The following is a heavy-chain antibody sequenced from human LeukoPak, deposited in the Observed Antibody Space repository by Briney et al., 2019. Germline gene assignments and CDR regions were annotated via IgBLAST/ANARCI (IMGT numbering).Heavy chain of an antibody. D-gene: IGHD2-8*01. CDR2: VSLSGLT. V-gene: IGHV4-4*02. CDR3: SRENGAFSPFGY. CDR1: CHSITSTNW. Sequence: SETLSLTCGVPCHSITSTNWWSWGRQPPGQGLEWIGEVSLSGLTNYNPSLSSRVIMALDTSKNHLSLHLTSVTAADTAVYYCSRENGAFSPFGYWGQGYLVTVLS. J-gene: IGHJ4*02.